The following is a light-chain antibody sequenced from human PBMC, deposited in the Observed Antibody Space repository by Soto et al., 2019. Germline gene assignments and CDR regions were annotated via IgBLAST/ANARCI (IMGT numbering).Light chain of an antibody. V-gene: IGLV2-8*01. CDR3: SSYAGSSNWV. Sequence: QSALSQPPSASGSPGQSVTISCTGTSSDGGGYNSVSWFQKHPGKAPKLMISEVNSGVPDRFSGSKSGNTASLTVSGLQAEDEADYYCSSYAGSSNWVFGGGTQLTVL. CDR1: SSDGGGYNS. J-gene: IGLJ3*02. CDR2: EV.